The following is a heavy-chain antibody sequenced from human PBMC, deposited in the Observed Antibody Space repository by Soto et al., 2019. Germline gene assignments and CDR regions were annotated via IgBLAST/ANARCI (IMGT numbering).Heavy chain of an antibody. CDR1: GFTFSRYA. CDR2: ISYDGSNK. J-gene: IGHJ4*02. Sequence: QVQLVESGGGVVQPGRSLRLSCAASGFTFSRYAMHWVRQAPGKGLEWVAVISYDGSNKYYADSVKGRFTISRDNSKNTLYLQMNSLRAEDTAVYYCARGLVGATYAWFDYWGQGTLVTVSS. V-gene: IGHV3-30-3*01. CDR3: ARGLVGATYAWFDY. D-gene: IGHD1-26*01.